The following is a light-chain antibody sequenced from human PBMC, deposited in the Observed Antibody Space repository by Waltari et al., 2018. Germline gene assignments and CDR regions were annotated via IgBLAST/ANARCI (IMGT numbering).Light chain of an antibody. Sequence: WCQHHPGNAPKLIVDEVSKRPSGVPDRFSCSKSGNTASFAVSGLQADDGAHYYCSSYADNTLVFGGGTKLTVL. CDR3: SSYADNTLV. J-gene: IGLJ3*02. V-gene: IGLV2-8*01. CDR2: EVS.